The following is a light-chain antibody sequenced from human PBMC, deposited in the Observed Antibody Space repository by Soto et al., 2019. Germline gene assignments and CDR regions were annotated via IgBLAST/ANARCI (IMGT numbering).Light chain of an antibody. V-gene: IGKV3-15*01. CDR2: VAS. CDR1: QSVSSN. CDR3: QQYNVWPLT. J-gene: IGKJ4*01. Sequence: EIVMTQSPATLSVSPGERATLSCRASQSVSSNLAWYQQKPGQTPKLLIYVASTRATGIPARFSGSGSGTEFTLTISSLQSDDFAVDCCQQYNVWPLTSGGGTKVEFK.